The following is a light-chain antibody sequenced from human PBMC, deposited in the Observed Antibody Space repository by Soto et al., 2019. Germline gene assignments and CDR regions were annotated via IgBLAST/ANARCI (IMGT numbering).Light chain of an antibody. CDR1: QSISTY. CDR3: NKRSSWPLN. CDR2: DAS. Sequence: IVFTQYPANLSGSPLQIATLSCRASQSISTYLAWYQQKPGQPPRILIYDASHRATGIPARFGGSGSGTDFTLRIRNIEPEDFAVYYCNKRSSWPLNFGGGHKVDLK. J-gene: IGKJ4*01. V-gene: IGKV3-11*01.